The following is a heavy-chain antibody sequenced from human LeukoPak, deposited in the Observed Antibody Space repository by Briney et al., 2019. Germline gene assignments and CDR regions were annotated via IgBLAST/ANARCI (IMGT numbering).Heavy chain of an antibody. V-gene: IGHV1-2*02. D-gene: IGHD3-22*01. CDR2: INPNSGGT. Sequence: ASVKVSCKASGYTFTGYYMHWVRQAPGQGLEWMGWINPNSGGTNYAQKFQGRVTMTRDTSISTAYMELSRLRSDDTAVYYCARVLYYYDSSGYAGAFDIWGQGTMVTVSS. J-gene: IGHJ3*02. CDR3: ARVLYYYDSSGYAGAFDI. CDR1: GYTFTGYY.